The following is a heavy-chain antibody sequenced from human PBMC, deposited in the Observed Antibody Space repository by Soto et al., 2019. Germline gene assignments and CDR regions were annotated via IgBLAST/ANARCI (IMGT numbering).Heavy chain of an antibody. V-gene: IGHV4-59*11. D-gene: IGHD3-22*01. CDR3: ARDRYFYDSRGYYRTLDS. CDR2: IFHSGIT. Sequence: PSETLSLTCTISGDSFSNHYWTWIRQSPGKGLEWIGYIFHSGITDYNPSVKSRVTISIDKSRNLFSLNLTSVTDADTAVYYCARDRYFYDSRGYYRTLDSWGQGTLVTVSS. CDR1: GDSFSNHY. J-gene: IGHJ5*01.